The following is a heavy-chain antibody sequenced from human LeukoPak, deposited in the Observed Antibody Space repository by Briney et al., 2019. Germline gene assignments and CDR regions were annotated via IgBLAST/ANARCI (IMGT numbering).Heavy chain of an antibody. Sequence: SVKVSCKASGGTFSSYTISWVRQAPGQGLEWMGRIIPILGIANYAQKLQGRVTMTTDTSTSTAYMELRSLRSDDTAVYYCARVYGSSWYSEYDNWFDPWGQGTLVTVSS. CDR2: IIPILGIA. CDR3: ARVYGSSWYSEYDNWFDP. J-gene: IGHJ5*02. D-gene: IGHD6-13*01. V-gene: IGHV1-69*02. CDR1: GGTFSSYT.